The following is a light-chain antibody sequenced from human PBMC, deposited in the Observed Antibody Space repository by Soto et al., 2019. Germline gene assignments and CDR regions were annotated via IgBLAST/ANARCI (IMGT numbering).Light chain of an antibody. Sequence: QSVLTQPASVSGSPGQSITISCTGTSSDVGGYNYVSWYQQHPGRAPKLMIYDVSKRPSGVPDRFSGSKSGNTASLTISGLQAEDEADYYCCSYAGSYTPFGTGTKVTVL. CDR1: SSDVGGYNY. J-gene: IGLJ1*01. CDR2: DVS. V-gene: IGLV2-11*01. CDR3: CSYAGSYTP.